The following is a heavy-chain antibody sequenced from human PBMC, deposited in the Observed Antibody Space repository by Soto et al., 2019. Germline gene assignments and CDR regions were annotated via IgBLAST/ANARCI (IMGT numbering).Heavy chain of an antibody. J-gene: IGHJ4*02. V-gene: IGHV4-4*07. CDR3: ARDMVRGVAGSVFDY. CDR2: IYTSGST. Sequence: QVQLQESGPGLVKPSETLSLTCTVSGGSISRYYWSWIRQPAGKGLEWIGRIYTSGSTNYNPSLKSRVTMSVDTSKNQFSLKLSSVTAADTAVYYCARDMVRGVAGSVFDYWGQGTLVTVSS. CDR1: GGSISRYY. D-gene: IGHD3-10*01.